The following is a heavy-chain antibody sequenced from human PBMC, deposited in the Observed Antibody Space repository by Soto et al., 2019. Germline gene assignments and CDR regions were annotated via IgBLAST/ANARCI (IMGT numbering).Heavy chain of an antibody. Sequence: GGSLSLSCAASGFTFSNSAMTWVRQAPAKGLEWFSTIRDIYIGCSTFYADSVRGRFTISRDDSKNTLYLKRSSLRAEDRAMYYCAKVGGGIDVDFDYWGQGALVTVSS. CDR2: IRDIYIGCST. V-gene: IGHV3-23*01. D-gene: IGHD3-10*01. CDR1: GFTFSNSA. J-gene: IGHJ4*02. CDR3: AKVGGGIDVDFDY.